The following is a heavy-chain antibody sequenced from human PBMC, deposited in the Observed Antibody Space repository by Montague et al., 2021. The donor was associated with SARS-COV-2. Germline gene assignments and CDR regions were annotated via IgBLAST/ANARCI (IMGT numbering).Heavy chain of an antibody. Sequence: SETLSLTCAVYGGSFSGYYWSWIRQPPGRGLEWIGEINHSGKTNYNPSLKSRFTISVDTSKNQFSLKLSSVTAADTAVYYCARGRAVTTFYYYYYGMDVWGQGTTVTVSS. CDR3: ARGRAVTTFYYYYYGMDV. D-gene: IGHD3-10*02. CDR1: GGSFSGYY. J-gene: IGHJ6*02. CDR2: INHSGKT. V-gene: IGHV4-34*01.